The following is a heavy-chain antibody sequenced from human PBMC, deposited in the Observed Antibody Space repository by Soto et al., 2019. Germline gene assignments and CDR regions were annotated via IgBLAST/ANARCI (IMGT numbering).Heavy chain of an antibody. Sequence: ASVKVSCKASGYTFTGDYMHWVRQAPGQGLEWMGWINPNSGGTNYAQKFQGWVTMTRDTSISTAYMELSRLRSDDTAVYYCARALGSSWYGYYYYGMDVWGQGTTVTVSS. D-gene: IGHD6-13*01. V-gene: IGHV1-2*04. CDR3: ARALGSSWYGYYYYGMDV. J-gene: IGHJ6*02. CDR2: INPNSGGT. CDR1: GYTFTGDY.